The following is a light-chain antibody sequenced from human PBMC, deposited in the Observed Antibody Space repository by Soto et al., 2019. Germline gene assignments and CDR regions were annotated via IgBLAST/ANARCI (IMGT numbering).Light chain of an antibody. CDR1: QSVSSY. CDR2: DAS. V-gene: IGKV3-11*01. J-gene: IGKJ2*01. Sequence: EIVLTQSPDTLSLSPGERATLSCRASQSVSSYLAWYQQKPGQAPRPLIYDASNRATGIPARFSGSGSGTDFTLTISSLEPEDFAVYYCQQRSNWPLMYTFGQGTKLEIK. CDR3: QQRSNWPLMYT.